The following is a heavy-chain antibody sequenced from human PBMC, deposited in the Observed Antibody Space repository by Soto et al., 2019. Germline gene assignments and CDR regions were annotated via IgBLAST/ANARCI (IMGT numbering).Heavy chain of an antibody. CDR1: GFSLSTSGVG. Sequence: QITLKESGPTLVKPTQTLTLTCTFSGFSLSTSGVGVGWIRQPPGKALEWLALIYWDDDKRYSPSLKSRLTITKDTSKYQVVLTMTNMDPVDTATYYCAHREYSSGWYDLNGGFDYWGQGTLVTVSS. CDR2: IYWDDDK. CDR3: AHREYSSGWYDLNGGFDY. J-gene: IGHJ4*02. D-gene: IGHD6-19*01. V-gene: IGHV2-5*02.